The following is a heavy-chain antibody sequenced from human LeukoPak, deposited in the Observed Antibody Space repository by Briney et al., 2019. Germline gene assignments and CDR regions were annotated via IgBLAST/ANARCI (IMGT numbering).Heavy chain of an antibody. J-gene: IGHJ6*03. CDR1: GGSISSSSYY. D-gene: IGHD2-8*01. V-gene: IGHV4-39*01. CDR2: IYYSGST. CDR3: ARLAVPAPNTYYMDV. Sequence: SETLSLTCTVSGGSISSSSYYWGWIRQPPGKGLEWIGSIYYSGSTYYNPSLKSRVTISVDTSKNQFSLKLSSVTAADTAVYYCARLAVPAPNTYYMDVWGKGTTVTISS.